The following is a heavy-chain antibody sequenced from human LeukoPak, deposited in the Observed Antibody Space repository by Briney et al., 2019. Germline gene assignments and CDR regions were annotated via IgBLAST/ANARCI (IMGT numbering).Heavy chain of an antibody. CDR3: ASEYCSSTSCYFGSPR. CDR2: ISAYNGNT. CDR1: GYTFTSYG. J-gene: IGHJ1*01. D-gene: IGHD2-2*01. V-gene: IGHV1-18*01. Sequence: ASVKVSCKASGYTFTSYGISWVRQAPGQGLEWMGWISAYNGNTNYAQKLQGRVTMTTDTSTSTAYMELRSLRSDDTAVYYCASEYCSSTSCYFGSPRWGQGTLVTVSS.